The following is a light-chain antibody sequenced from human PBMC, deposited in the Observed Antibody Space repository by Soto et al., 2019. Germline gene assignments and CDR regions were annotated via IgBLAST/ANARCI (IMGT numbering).Light chain of an antibody. J-gene: IGLJ1*01. CDR3: SSYAGSSSYV. CDR1: SSDVGGYNY. Sequence: QSALTQPPSVSGSPGQSITISCTGTSSDVGGYNYVSWYQQHPGKAPKLMIYEVSNRPSGVSDRFSGSKSGNTASLTISGLQAEDEADYYCSSYAGSSSYVFGTGTKLTVL. CDR2: EVS. V-gene: IGLV2-14*01.